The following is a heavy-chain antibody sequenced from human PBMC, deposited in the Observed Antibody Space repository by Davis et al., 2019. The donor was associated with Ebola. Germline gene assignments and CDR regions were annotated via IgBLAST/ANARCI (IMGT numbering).Heavy chain of an antibody. J-gene: IGHJ3*02. CDR1: EFPFSSFE. CDR2: INTRGTFI. V-gene: IGHV3-48*03. CDR3: ARVGGVYYGSNSASDAFDI. D-gene: IGHD4-23*01. Sequence: GESLKISCAASEFPFSSFEMNWVRQAPGKGLEWVSYINTRGTFIYYADSVKGRFTTSRDNAKNSLYLQMNSLRAEETAIYYCARVGGVYYGSNSASDAFDIWGQGTMVTVSS.